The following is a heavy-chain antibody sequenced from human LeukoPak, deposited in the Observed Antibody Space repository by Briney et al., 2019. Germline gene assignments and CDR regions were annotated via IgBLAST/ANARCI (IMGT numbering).Heavy chain of an antibody. CDR1: GFSFSSYV. CDR3: AKRRNSYDSGGSTDH. CDR2: VTGTGGST. V-gene: IGHV3-23*01. Sequence: GGSLRLSCAASGFSFSSYVMSWVRQAPGKGLEWVSSVTGTGGSTFYADSVKDRFTISRDNSKNTLNLQMNSLRAEDTAVYYCAKRRNSYDSGGSTDHWGQGTLVIVSS. D-gene: IGHD3-22*01. J-gene: IGHJ4*02.